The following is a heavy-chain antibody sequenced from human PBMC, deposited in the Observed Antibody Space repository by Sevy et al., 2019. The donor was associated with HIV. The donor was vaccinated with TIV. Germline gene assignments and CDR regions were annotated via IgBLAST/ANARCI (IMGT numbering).Heavy chain of an antibody. CDR2: ISYDGSNK. CDR1: GFTFSSYA. CDR3: ARDQYYDSSGSPYFDY. V-gene: IGHV3-30-3*01. J-gene: IGHJ4*02. Sequence: GGSLRLSCAASGFTFSSYAMHWVRQAPGKGLEWVAVISYDGSNKYYADSVKGRFTISRDNSKNTLYLQMNSLRAEDTAVYYCARDQYYDSSGSPYFDYWGKGTLVTVS. D-gene: IGHD3-22*01.